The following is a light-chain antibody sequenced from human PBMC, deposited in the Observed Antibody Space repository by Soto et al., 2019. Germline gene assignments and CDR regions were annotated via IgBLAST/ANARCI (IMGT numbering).Light chain of an antibody. CDR3: QQYSTYST. J-gene: IGKJ5*01. CDR1: QNIRNW. Sequence: DIQMTQSPSTLSASVGDSVTITCRASQNIRNWLAWYQQKPGKAPNTLIYDASSLKSGVPSRFSGSGSGTVFTLTISSLQPDDFATYYCQQYSTYSTFGQGTRLEI. CDR2: DAS. V-gene: IGKV1-5*01.